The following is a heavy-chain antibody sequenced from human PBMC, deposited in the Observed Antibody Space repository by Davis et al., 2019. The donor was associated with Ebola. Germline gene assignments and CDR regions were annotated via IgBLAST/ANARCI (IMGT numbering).Heavy chain of an antibody. D-gene: IGHD1-26*01. CDR1: GFSFSRTD. CDR3: AKDQAGVGATTFWYFDL. CDR2: MNGGGSAT. V-gene: IGHV3-23*01. J-gene: IGHJ2*01. Sequence: PAGSLTLSCAASGFSFSRTDMNWFRQAPWRGSAWVSNMNGGGSATYYADSVQGRFTISRDNSKNTLDLQMNSLRAEDTAVYYCAKDQAGVGATTFWYFDLWGRGALVTVSS.